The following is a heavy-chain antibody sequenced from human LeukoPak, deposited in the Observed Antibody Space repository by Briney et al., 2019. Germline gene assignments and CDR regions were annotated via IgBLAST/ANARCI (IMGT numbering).Heavy chain of an antibody. Sequence: GASVKVSCKASGGTFSSYAISWVRQAPGQGLEWMGRIIPILGIANYAQKFQGRVTITADKSTSTAYVELSSLRSEDTAVYYCARTFVGYCSSTSCYLGGWFDPWGQGTLATVSS. V-gene: IGHV1-69*04. CDR1: GGTFSSYA. D-gene: IGHD2-2*01. J-gene: IGHJ5*02. CDR3: ARTFVGYCSSTSCYLGGWFDP. CDR2: IIPILGIA.